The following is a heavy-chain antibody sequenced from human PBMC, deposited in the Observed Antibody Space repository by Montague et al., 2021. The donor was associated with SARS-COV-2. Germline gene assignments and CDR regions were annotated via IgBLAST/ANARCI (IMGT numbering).Heavy chain of an antibody. CDR1: GFTFSSYA. D-gene: IGHD6-19*01. Sequence: SLRLSCAASGFTFSSYAMSWVRQAPGQGLEWVATMSGSGVRRDYADSVKGRFTISRDSSKNTLYLQMNSLRVEDTAVYYCAKDTATIRIAVALMDVWGQGTTVIVSS. V-gene: IGHV3-23*01. CDR3: AKDTATIRIAVALMDV. CDR2: MSGSGVRR. J-gene: IGHJ6*02.